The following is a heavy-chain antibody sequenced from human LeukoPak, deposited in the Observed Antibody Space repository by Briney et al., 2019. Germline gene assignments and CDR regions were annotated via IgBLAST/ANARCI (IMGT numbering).Heavy chain of an antibody. CDR3: ARVAAAAAYYFDY. CDR1: GFTFSSYG. D-gene: IGHD6-13*01. J-gene: IGHJ4*02. Sequence: PGGSLRLSCAASGFTFSSYGMHWVRQAPGKGLEWVAVISYDGSNKYYADSVKGRFTISRDNSKNTLYLQMNSLRAEDTAVYYCARVAAAAAYYFDYWGQGTLVTVSS. V-gene: IGHV3-30*19. CDR2: ISYDGSNK.